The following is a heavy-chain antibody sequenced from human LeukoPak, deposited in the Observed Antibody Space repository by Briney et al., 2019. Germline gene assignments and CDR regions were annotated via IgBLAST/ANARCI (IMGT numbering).Heavy chain of an antibody. V-gene: IGHV4-59*12. J-gene: IGHJ4*02. CDR1: GGSISSYY. Sequence: KTSETLSLTCTVSGGSISSYYWSWIRQPPGKGLEWIGYIYYSGSTNYNPSLKSRVTISVDKPKNQFSLKLSSVTAADTAVYYCARDVVTTPSVYGSGSPGVDWGQGTLVTVSS. D-gene: IGHD3-10*01. CDR2: IYYSGST. CDR3: ARDVVTTPSVYGSGSPGVD.